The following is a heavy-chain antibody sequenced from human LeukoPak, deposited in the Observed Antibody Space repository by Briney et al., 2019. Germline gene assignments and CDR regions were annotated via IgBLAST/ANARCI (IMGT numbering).Heavy chain of an antibody. CDR2: ISSGSSTI. D-gene: IGHD3-22*01. CDR3: ARDGVGYYDSSGYPNWFDP. V-gene: IGHV3-48*02. J-gene: IGHJ5*02. Sequence: GGSLRLSCAGAGFTFRIYSMNWVRQAPGKGLEWVSYISSGSSTIYYAESVKGRFTISRDNAKNSLYLQMNSLRDEDTAVYYCARDGVGYYDSSGYPNWFDPWGQGTLVTVSS. CDR1: GFTFRIYS.